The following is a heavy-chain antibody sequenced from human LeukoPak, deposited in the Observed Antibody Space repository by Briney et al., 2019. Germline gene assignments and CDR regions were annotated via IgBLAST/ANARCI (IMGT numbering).Heavy chain of an antibody. V-gene: IGHV1-18*01. CDR2: ISAYNGNT. J-gene: IGHJ6*02. Sequence: ASVNVSCKASGYTFTSYGISWVRQAPGQGLEWMGWISAYNGNTNYAQKLQGRVTMTTDTSTSTAYMELRSLRSDDTAVYYCARDQEVVTAILGYYGMDVWGQGTTVTVSS. D-gene: IGHD2-21*02. CDR3: ARDQEVVTAILGYYGMDV. CDR1: GYTFTSYG.